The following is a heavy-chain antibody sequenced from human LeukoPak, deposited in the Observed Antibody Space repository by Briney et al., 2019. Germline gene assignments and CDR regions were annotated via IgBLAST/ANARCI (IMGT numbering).Heavy chain of an antibody. CDR1: GFTFSSYW. Sequence: TGGSLRLSCAASGFTFSSYWMHWVRQAPGKGLVWVSRIKSDGSVTTYADSVKGRFTIPRDNAKNTLYLQMNSLRAEDTAVYFCARLDILTGNYYYFEYWGQGSLVTVSS. D-gene: IGHD3-9*01. J-gene: IGHJ4*02. CDR3: ARLDILTGNYYYFEY. V-gene: IGHV3-74*01. CDR2: IKSDGSVT.